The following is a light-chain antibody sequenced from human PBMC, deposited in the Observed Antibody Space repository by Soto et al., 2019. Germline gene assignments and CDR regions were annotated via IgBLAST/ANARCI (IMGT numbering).Light chain of an antibody. Sequence: QSVLPQPASVSGSPGQSITISCTGSGRDIGAYDYVSWYQQHPGKAPKLLIYGVKNRPSGVSYRFSASKSAFTASLTISWIQAEDEAHYYCSSYTSSSTPYVFGTGTQVTVL. CDR3: SSYTSSSTPYV. V-gene: IGLV2-14*01. CDR1: GRDIGAYDY. J-gene: IGLJ1*01. CDR2: GVK.